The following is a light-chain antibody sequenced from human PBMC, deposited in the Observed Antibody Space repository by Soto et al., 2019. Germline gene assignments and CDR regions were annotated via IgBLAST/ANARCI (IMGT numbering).Light chain of an antibody. CDR3: ATWDDSLSGYV. V-gene: IGLV1-47*01. CDR1: SSNIGSNF. J-gene: IGLJ1*01. CDR2: RNN. Sequence: QSVLTQPPSASGTPGQRVTISCSGSSSNIGSNFVYWYQQLPGTAPKLLIYRNNQRPSGVPDRFSGSKSGTSASLAISGLRYEDEDDYYCATWDDSLSGYVFGTGTKVTVL.